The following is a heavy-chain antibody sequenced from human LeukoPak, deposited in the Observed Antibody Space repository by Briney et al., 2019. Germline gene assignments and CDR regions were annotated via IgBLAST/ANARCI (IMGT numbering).Heavy chain of an antibody. V-gene: IGHV1-18*01. CDR1: GYTFTSYG. Sequence: ASVKVSCKASGYTFTSYGISWVRQAPGQGLEWMGWISAYNGNTNYAQKLQGRVTMTTDTSTSTAYMELRSLRSDDTAVYYCARDPYTNDYYDSSGYSGNDAFDIWGQGAMVTVSS. J-gene: IGHJ3*02. CDR2: ISAYNGNT. D-gene: IGHD3-22*01. CDR3: ARDPYTNDYYDSSGYSGNDAFDI.